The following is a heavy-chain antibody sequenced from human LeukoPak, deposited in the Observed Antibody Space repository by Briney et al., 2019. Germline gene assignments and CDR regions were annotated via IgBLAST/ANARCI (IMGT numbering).Heavy chain of an antibody. Sequence: ASVKVSCTASGYTFTDYYIHWVRQTPGQGLEWMGRINPNSGGTNYAQKFQGRVTMTRDTSISTAYMELRRLRSDDTAVYYCARDFERPDYWGQGTLVTVSS. CDR1: GYTFTDYY. CDR3: ARDFERPDY. V-gene: IGHV1-2*06. CDR2: INPNSGGT. J-gene: IGHJ4*02.